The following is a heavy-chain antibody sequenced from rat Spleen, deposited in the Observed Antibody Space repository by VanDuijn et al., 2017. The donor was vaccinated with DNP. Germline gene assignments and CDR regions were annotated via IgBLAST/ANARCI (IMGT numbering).Heavy chain of an antibody. D-gene: IGHD4-3*01. V-gene: IGHV5-34*01. CDR3: ARPRGTMFAY. Sequence: EVQLVESGGGPVQPGRSLKLSCAASGFTFNNYWMTWIRQAPGKGLEWVAYISSSSGTIYYADTVKGRFTISRDNAKNTLYLQLSSLRSEDTALYYCARPRGTMFAYWGQGTLVTVSS. CDR1: GFTFNNYW. CDR2: ISSSSGTI. J-gene: IGHJ3*01.